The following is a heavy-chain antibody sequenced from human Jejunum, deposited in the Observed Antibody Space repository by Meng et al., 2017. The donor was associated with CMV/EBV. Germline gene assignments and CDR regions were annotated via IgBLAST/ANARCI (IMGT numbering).Heavy chain of an antibody. CDR3: ARDWYPSGSYRRDYNYYHGMDV. Sequence: ALHLVRKAPGQGLEWVSGISLNSGDIGYADSVKGRFTISRDNAKNSLYLEMNSLRTEDTALYYCARDWYPSGSYRRDYNYYHGMDVWGQGTTVTVSS. CDR1: A. V-gene: IGHV3-9*01. CDR2: ISLNSGDI. D-gene: IGHD1-26*01. J-gene: IGHJ6*02.